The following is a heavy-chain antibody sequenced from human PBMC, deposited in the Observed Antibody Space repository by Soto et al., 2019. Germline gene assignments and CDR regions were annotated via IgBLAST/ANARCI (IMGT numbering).Heavy chain of an antibody. V-gene: IGHV4-59*01. D-gene: IGHD6-6*01. CDR2: IYYTGST. CDR3: ARAPGTARRFDS. J-gene: IGHJ4*02. Sequence: TLSLTCNVSGSYISSYYWSWIRQPPGKGLEWIGNIYYTGSTNYNPSLKSRVTISVDTSKNQFSLNLSSVTAADTAVYFCARAPGTARRFDSWGQGTLVTSPQ. CDR1: GSYISSYY.